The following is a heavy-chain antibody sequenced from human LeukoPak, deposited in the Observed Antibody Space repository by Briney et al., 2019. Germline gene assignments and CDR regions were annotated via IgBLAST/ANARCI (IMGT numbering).Heavy chain of an antibody. CDR3: ARIYCSSTSCRNYYYYGMDV. CDR1: GGTFNSYA. V-gene: IGHV1-69*13. Sequence: GASVKVSCKASGGTFNSYAISWVRQAPGQGLEWMGGIIPIFGTANYAQKFQGRVTITADESTSTAYMELSSLRSEDTAVYYCARIYCSSTSCRNYYYYGMDVWGQGTTVTVSS. CDR2: IIPIFGTA. J-gene: IGHJ6*02. D-gene: IGHD2-2*01.